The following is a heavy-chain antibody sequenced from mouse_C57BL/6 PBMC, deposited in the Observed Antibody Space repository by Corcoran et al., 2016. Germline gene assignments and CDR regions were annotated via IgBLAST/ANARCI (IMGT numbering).Heavy chain of an antibody. CDR2: INPNNGGT. V-gene: IGHV1-26*01. Sequence: EVQLQQSGPELVKPGASVTISCKASGYTFTDYYMNWVKQSHGKSLEWIGDINPNNGGTSYNQKFKGKATLTVDKSSSTAYMELRSLTSEDSAVYYWAPFAYWGQGTLVTVSA. CDR3: APFAY. J-gene: IGHJ3*01. CDR1: GYTFTDYY.